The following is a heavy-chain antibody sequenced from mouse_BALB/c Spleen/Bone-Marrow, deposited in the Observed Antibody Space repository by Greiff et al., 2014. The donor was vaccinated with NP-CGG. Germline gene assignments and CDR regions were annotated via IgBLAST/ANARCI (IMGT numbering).Heavy chain of an antibody. CDR3: ASVYDYGRGYAMDY. V-gene: IGHV1-80*01. Sequence: QVQLQQPGAELVRPGSSVKISCKASGYAFSNYGMNWVKQGPGQGLEWIGQIYPGDGETNYDGEFEGRVTLTADKSSSTAYMQVSSLTSEDSAVYFCASVYDYGRGYAMDYWGQGTSVTVSS. J-gene: IGHJ4*01. CDR1: GYAFSNYG. CDR2: IYPGDGET. D-gene: IGHD2-4*01.